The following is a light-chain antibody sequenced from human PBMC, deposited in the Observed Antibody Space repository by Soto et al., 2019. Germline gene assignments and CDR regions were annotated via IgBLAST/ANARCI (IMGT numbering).Light chain of an antibody. Sequence: QSVLTRPPSASGTPGQRVTMSCSGSSSNIGSNDVYWYQQLPGTAPRLLIYRSNHRPSGVPDRFSGSKSDTSASLAISGLRSEDEADYFCATWDDSLSGHYVFGTGTKVTVL. CDR2: RSN. CDR3: ATWDDSLSGHYV. V-gene: IGLV1-47*01. J-gene: IGLJ1*01. CDR1: SSNIGSND.